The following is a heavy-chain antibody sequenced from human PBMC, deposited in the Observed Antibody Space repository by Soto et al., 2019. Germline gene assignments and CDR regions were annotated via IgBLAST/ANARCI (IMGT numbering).Heavy chain of an antibody. Sequence: SETLSLTCTVSGGSISSYYWSWIRQPPGKGLEWIGYIYYSGSTNYNPSLKSRVTISVDTSKNQFSLKLSSVTAADTAVYYCARGTISTVTLTPVYYYYGMDVWGQGTTVTVSS. D-gene: IGHD4-17*01. J-gene: IGHJ6*02. CDR1: GGSISSYY. CDR2: IYYSGST. CDR3: ARGTISTVTLTPVYYYYGMDV. V-gene: IGHV4-59*01.